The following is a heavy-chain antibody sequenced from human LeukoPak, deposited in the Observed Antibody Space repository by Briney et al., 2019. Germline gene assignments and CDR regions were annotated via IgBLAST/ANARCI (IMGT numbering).Heavy chain of an antibody. V-gene: IGHV4-34*01. Sequence: PSEALSLTCAVYGGSFSGYYWSWIHQPPGKGLEWIGEINHSGSTNYNPSLKSRVTISVDTSKNQFSLKLSSVTAADTAVYYCARVRLGGTPNYWGQGTLVTVSS. D-gene: IGHD1-1*01. CDR1: GGSFSGYY. CDR2: INHSGST. J-gene: IGHJ4*02. CDR3: ARVRLGGTPNY.